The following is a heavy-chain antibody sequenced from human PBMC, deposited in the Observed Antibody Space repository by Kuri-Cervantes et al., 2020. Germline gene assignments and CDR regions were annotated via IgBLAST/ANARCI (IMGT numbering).Heavy chain of an antibody. Sequence: GGSLRLSCAASGFTFSSYWMNWVRQVSGKGLEWVANIKQDGSEKYYVDSVKGRFTISRDNAKNSVFLQMNSLRAEDTAVYYCTRVWFGELSYDSSGYFDYWGQGTLVTVSS. D-gene: IGHD3-10*01. V-gene: IGHV3-7*03. CDR3: TRVWFGELSYDSSGYFDY. J-gene: IGHJ4*02. CDR1: GFTFSSYW. CDR2: IKQDGSEK.